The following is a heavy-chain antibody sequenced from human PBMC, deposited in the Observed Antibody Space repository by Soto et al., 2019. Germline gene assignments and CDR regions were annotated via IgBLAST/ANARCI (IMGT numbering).Heavy chain of an antibody. Sequence: SETLSLSCAVYGGSFSGYYWSWIRQPPGKGLEWIGEINHSGSTNYNPSLKSRVTISVDTSKNQFSLKLSSVTAADTAVYYCARARDFWSGYTYSYYMDVWGKGTTVTVSS. J-gene: IGHJ6*03. D-gene: IGHD3-3*01. V-gene: IGHV4-34*01. CDR2: INHSGST. CDR1: GGSFSGYY. CDR3: ARARDFWSGYTYSYYMDV.